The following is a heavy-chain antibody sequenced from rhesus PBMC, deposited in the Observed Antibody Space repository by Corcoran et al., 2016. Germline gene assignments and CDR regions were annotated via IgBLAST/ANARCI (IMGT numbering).Heavy chain of an antibody. D-gene: IGHD3-16*01. J-gene: IGHJ4*01. Sequence: QVQWQESGPGVAKPLVTLSPTCAVSGGTTSVRYRRRWIRQPPGKGLEWIGYIFGSSTSTNYNPSLKSRVTISKDTSKNQFSLKLGSVTAADTAVYYCAGLEGYYSGSYSWGQGVLVTVSS. CDR3: AGLEGYYSGSYS. CDR1: GGTTSVRYR. V-gene: IGHV4S10*01. CDR2: IFGSSTST.